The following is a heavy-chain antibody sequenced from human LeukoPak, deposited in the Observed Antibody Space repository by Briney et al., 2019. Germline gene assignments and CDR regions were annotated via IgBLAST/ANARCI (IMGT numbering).Heavy chain of an antibody. CDR1: GGSISSGSYY. J-gene: IGHJ4*02. Sequence: MSSETLSLTCTVSGGSISSGSYYWSWIRQPAGKGLEWIGRIYTSGSTNYNPSLKSRVTISVDTSKNQFSLKLSSVTAADTAVYYCARGVEYYDYVWGSYRFEDYWGQGTLVTVSS. CDR2: IYTSGST. V-gene: IGHV4-61*02. D-gene: IGHD3-16*02. CDR3: ARGVEYYDYVWGSYRFEDY.